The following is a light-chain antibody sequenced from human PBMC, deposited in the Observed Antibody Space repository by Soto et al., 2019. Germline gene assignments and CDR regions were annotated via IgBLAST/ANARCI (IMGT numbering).Light chain of an antibody. J-gene: IGLJ2*01. CDR3: QAWDSNTAV. V-gene: IGLV3-1*01. CDR1: KLGDKY. CDR2: QDN. Sequence: SYELTQPPSVSVSPGQTASITCSGDKLGDKYTCWYQQKPGQSPVLVIYQDNKRPSGIPERFSGSNSGNTASLTISGTQAMDEADYYGQAWDSNTAVFGGGTKLTVL.